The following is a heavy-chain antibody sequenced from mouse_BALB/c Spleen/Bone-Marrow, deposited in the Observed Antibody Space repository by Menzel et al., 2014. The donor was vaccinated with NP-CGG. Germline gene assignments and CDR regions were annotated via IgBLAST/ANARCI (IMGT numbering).Heavy chain of an antibody. V-gene: IGHV1-7*01. CDR1: GYTFTSYW. J-gene: IGHJ4*01. Sequence: QVQLQQPGAELAKPGASVKMSCKASGYTFTSYWMHWVKQRPGQGLEWIGYINPSTGYTEYNQKFKDKATLTADKSSSTAYMQLSSVTSEDSAVYYCARGNYEAMDYWGQGTSVTVSS. CDR2: INPSTGYT. D-gene: IGHD2-1*01. CDR3: ARGNYEAMDY.